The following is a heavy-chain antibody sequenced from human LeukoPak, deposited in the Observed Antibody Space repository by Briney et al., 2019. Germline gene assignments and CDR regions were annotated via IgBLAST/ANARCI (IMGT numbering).Heavy chain of an antibody. CDR1: GFTFSSYG. Sequence: SCKASGFTFSSYGMHWVRQAPGKGLEWVAVIWYDGSNKYYADSVKGRFTISRDNSKNTLYLQMNSLRAEDTAVYYCARDSVAAAGRRNQYYYGMDVWGQGTTVTVSS. D-gene: IGHD6-13*01. CDR2: IWYDGSNK. J-gene: IGHJ6*02. V-gene: IGHV3-33*01. CDR3: ARDSVAAAGRRNQYYYGMDV.